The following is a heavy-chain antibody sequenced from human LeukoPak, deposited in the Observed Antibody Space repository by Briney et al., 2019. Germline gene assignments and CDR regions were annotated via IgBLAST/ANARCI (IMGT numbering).Heavy chain of an antibody. CDR3: AKGGYDSSGYSLYYFDY. D-gene: IGHD3-22*01. V-gene: IGHV3-23*01. CDR2: ISGSGGST. J-gene: IGHJ4*02. CDR1: GFTFSSYA. Sequence: GGSLGLSCAASGFTFSSYAMSWVRQAPGKGLEWVSAISGSGGSTYYADSVKGRFTISRDNSKNTLYLQMNSLRAEDTAVYYCAKGGYDSSGYSLYYFDYWGQGTLVTVSS.